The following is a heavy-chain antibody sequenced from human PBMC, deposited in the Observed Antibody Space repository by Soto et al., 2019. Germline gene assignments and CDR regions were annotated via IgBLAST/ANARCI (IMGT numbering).Heavy chain of an antibody. CDR3: ASIFLRGALPTLDAFAC. D-gene: IGHD3-3*01. Sequence: ASVKVSCKAAGDTITSYGISRVCQAPGEGLEGMGWISGYHGNTNYAQKPQVRVTMTTDTSTSMAYMERRSLKSNDTAVYYCASIFLRGALPTLDAFACWGQGTIVSVS. CDR1: GDTITSYG. V-gene: IGHV1-18*01. J-gene: IGHJ3*01. CDR2: ISGYHGNT.